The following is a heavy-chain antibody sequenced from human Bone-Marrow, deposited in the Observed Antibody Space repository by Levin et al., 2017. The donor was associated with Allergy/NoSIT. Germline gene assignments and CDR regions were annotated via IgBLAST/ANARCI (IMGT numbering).Heavy chain of an antibody. Sequence: GGSLRLSCAASGFTFRSYSMNWVRQAPGKGPEWVSTISSSSTYIYYADSVKGRFTISRDNAKNSLDLQMNSVRGEDTAVYYCATVLSSGNPGGFDYWGQGTLVTVSS. V-gene: IGHV3-21*01. CDR2: ISSSSTYI. J-gene: IGHJ4*02. D-gene: IGHD6-19*01. CDR1: GFTFRSYS. CDR3: ATVLSSGNPGGFDY.